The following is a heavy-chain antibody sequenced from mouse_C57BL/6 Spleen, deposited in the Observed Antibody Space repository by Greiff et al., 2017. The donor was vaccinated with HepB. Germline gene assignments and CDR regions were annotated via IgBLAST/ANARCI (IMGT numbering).Heavy chain of an antibody. Sequence: DVKLQESGPGLVKPSQSLSLTCSVTGYSITSGYYWNWIRQFPGNKLEWMGYISYDGSNNYNPSLKNRISITRDTSKNQIFLKLNSVTTEDTATYYCARALSVVAFDYWGQGTTLTVSS. CDR3: ARALSVVAFDY. D-gene: IGHD1-1*01. J-gene: IGHJ2*01. CDR2: ISYDGSN. CDR1: GYSITSGYY. V-gene: IGHV3-6*01.